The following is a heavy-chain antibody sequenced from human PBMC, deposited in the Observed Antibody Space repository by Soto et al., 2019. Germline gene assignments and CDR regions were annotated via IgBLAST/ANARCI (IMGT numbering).Heavy chain of an antibody. CDR1: GGSISSGGYY. J-gene: IGHJ4*02. CDR2: IYYSGST. V-gene: IGHV4-31*03. Sequence: QVQLQESGPGLVKPSQTLSLTCTVSGGSISSGGYYWSWIRQHPGKGLEWIGYIYYSGSTYYNPSLNSRVTTSVVTSKNXFSLKLSSVTAADTAVYYCARRRKRSGPLDTSLDYWGQGTLVTVSS. D-gene: IGHD2-15*01. CDR3: ARRRKRSGPLDTSLDY.